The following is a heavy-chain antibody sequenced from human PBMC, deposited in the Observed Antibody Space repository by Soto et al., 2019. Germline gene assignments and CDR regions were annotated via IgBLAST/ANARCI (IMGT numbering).Heavy chain of an antibody. Sequence: GGSLRLSCAASGFTFSSYSMNWVRQAPGKGLEWVSSISSSSSYIYYADSVKGRFTISRDNAKNSLYLQMNSLRAEDTAVYYCARDLVVSSSWYTSAYWGQGTLVTVSS. D-gene: IGHD6-13*01. CDR2: ISSSSSYI. CDR1: GFTFSSYS. J-gene: IGHJ4*02. CDR3: ARDLVVSSSWYTSAY. V-gene: IGHV3-21*01.